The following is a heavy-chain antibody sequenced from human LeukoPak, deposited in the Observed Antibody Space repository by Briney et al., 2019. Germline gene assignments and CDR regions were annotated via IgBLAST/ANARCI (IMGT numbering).Heavy chain of an antibody. CDR2: ISGSGSST. CDR3: AKDSASYGRFDY. D-gene: IGHD5-18*01. CDR1: GFTFSNYA. V-gene: IGHV3-23*01. J-gene: IGHJ4*02. Sequence: PGGSLRLSCAACGFTFSNYAMSSVRQAPGKGLEWVSVISGSGSSTYYADSVKGRFTISRDDSKNTLYLQMNSLRAEDTAVYFCAKDSASYGRFDYWGQGTLVTVSS.